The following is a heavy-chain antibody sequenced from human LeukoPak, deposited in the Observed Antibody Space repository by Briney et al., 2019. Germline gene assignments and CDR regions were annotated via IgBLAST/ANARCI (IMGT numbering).Heavy chain of an antibody. CDR1: GFTFNSYG. J-gene: IGHJ4*02. Sequence: GGSLRLSCAASGFTFNSYGMHWVRQAPGKGLEWVAVISYDGTNKYYADSVKGRFTISRDNSKNTLYLQMNSLRAEDTAVYYCAKATLRTVAGGIDYWGQGTLVTVSS. V-gene: IGHV3-30*18. D-gene: IGHD6-19*01. CDR3: AKATLRTVAGGIDY. CDR2: ISYDGTNK.